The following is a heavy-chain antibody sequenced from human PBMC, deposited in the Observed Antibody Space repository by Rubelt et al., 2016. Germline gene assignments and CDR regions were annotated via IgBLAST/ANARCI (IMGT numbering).Heavy chain of an antibody. CDR1: GGSFSGSY. D-gene: IGHD6-13*01. CDR2: INHSGIT. J-gene: IGHJ6*02. V-gene: IGHV4-34*01. Sequence: QVQIQQWGAGLLKPSETLSLTCAVYGGSFSGSYWSWIRQPPGKGLEWIGEINHSGITNYNPSLTSRVTISIDTSKKQFSLKLSSVTAADTAVYYCARMAVAGTFYGLDVWGQGTTVTVSS. CDR3: ARMAVAGTFYGLDV.